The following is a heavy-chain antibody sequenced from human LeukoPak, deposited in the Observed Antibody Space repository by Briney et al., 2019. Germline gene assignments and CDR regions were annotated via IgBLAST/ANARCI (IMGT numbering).Heavy chain of an antibody. V-gene: IGHV1-2*02. Sequence: GASVKVSCKTSGYRFTGYYMHWVRQAPGQGLEWMGWINPKSGDPIYVQKFQGRVTLTRDTSIDTVYLELSSLKSDDTAVYYCARVAARQGSPYWGQGTLVTVSS. J-gene: IGHJ4*02. CDR1: GYRFTGYY. CDR3: ARVAARQGSPY. CDR2: INPKSGDP. D-gene: IGHD6-25*01.